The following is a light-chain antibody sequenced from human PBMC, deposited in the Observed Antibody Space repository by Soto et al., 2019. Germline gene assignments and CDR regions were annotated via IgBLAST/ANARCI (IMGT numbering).Light chain of an antibody. J-gene: IGKJ1*01. CDR2: KVS. Sequence: DVVMTQSPLSLPVTLGQPASISCRSSQSPLYSDGNTYLSWFQQRPGQSPRSLIYKVSNRNSGVPDRFSGSGSGTDFQLKISRVEAEDVGVYYCMQGTHWPWTFGQGTKVEIK. CDR1: QSPLYSDGNTY. CDR3: MQGTHWPWT. V-gene: IGKV2-30*01.